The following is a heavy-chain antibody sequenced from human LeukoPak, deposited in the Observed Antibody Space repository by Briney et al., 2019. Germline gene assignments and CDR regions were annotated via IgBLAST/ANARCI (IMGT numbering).Heavy chain of an antibody. V-gene: IGHV1-24*01. J-gene: IGHJ4*02. CDR3: ARVVGSVAATYYFDY. CDR2: FDPEDGET. Sequence: VSVKVSCKVSGYTLTELSMHWVRQAPGKGLEWMGGFDPEDGETIYAQKFQGRVTMTEDTSTDTAYMELSSLRSEDTAVYYCARVVGSVAATYYFDYWGQGTLVTVSS. D-gene: IGHD6-6*01. CDR1: GYTLTELS.